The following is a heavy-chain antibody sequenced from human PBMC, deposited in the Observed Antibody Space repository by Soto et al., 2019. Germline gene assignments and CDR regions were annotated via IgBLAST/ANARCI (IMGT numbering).Heavy chain of an antibody. D-gene: IGHD3-22*01. V-gene: IGHV1-69*13. Sequence: ASVKVSCKASGGTFSSYAISWVRQAPGQGLEWMGGIIPIFGTANYAQKFQGRVTITADESTSTAYMELSSLRSEDTAAYYCASNGKYYYDSSGYYQYYYYYYGMDVWGQGTTVTVSS. CDR1: GGTFSSYA. CDR2: IIPIFGTA. CDR3: ASNGKYYYDSSGYYQYYYYYYGMDV. J-gene: IGHJ6*02.